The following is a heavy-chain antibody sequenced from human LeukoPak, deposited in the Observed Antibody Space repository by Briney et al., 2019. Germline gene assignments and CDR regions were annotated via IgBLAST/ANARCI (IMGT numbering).Heavy chain of an antibody. J-gene: IGHJ4*02. Sequence: SQTLSLTCTVSGGTISSGSYYWSWIRQPAGKGLEWIGRIYTSGSTNYNPSLKSRVTISVDTSKNQFSLKLSSVTAADTAVYYCASGLRYFDLYYWGQGTLVTVSS. V-gene: IGHV4-61*02. CDR2: IYTSGST. CDR3: ASGLRYFDLYY. D-gene: IGHD3-9*01. CDR1: GGTISSGSYY.